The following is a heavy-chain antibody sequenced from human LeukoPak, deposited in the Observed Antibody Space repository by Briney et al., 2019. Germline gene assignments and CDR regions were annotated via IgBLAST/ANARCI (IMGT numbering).Heavy chain of an antibody. V-gene: IGHV3-23*01. CDR2: ISGSGGST. Sequence: PGGSLRLSCAASGFTFSSYAMSWVHQAPGRGLEWVSAISGSGGSTYYADSVKGRLTISRDNSRNTLHLQMNSLRAEDTAVYYCAKDGVLLWFGEGGQGTLVTVSS. D-gene: IGHD3-10*01. J-gene: IGHJ4*02. CDR3: AKDGVLLWFGE. CDR1: GFTFSSYA.